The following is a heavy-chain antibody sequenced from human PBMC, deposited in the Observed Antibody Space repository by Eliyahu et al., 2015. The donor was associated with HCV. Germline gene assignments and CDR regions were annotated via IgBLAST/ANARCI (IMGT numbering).Heavy chain of an antibody. Sequence: QVQLQESGPGLVKPSETLSLTCTVSGGSISSYYWSWIRQPPGKGLEWIGYIYYSGSTNYNPSLKSRVTISVDTSKNQFSLKLSSVTAADTAVYYCARGDYYDSSGRREGWFDPWGQGTLVTVSS. V-gene: IGHV4-59*01. D-gene: IGHD3-22*01. CDR3: ARGDYYDSSGRREGWFDP. J-gene: IGHJ5*02. CDR1: GGSISSYY. CDR2: IYYSGST.